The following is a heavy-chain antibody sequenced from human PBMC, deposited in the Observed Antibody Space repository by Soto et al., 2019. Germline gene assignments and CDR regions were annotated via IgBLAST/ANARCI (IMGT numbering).Heavy chain of an antibody. J-gene: IGHJ6*02. V-gene: IGHV1-18*01. CDR3: ARYCSSTSCYAGYYYYGMDV. D-gene: IGHD2-2*01. CDR2: ISAYNGNT. CDR1: GYTFTSYG. Sequence: ASVKVSCKASGYTFTSYGSSWARQAPGQGLEWMGWISAYNGNTNYAQKLQGRVTMTTDTSTSTAYMELRSLRSDDTAVYYCARYCSSTSCYAGYYYYGMDVWGQGTTVTGS.